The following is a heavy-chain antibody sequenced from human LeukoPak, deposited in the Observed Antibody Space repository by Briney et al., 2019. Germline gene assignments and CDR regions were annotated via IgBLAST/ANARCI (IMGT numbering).Heavy chain of an antibody. CDR3: ARDGRPLDY. CDR2: IKEDGTEI. Sequence: GGSLRLSCAASGFTFNKSWMSWVRQAPGKGLEWVANIKEDGTEIYYMDSVRGRFTISRDNAKNSLYLQMNSLRAEDTAVYYCARDGRPLDYWGQGTLVTVSS. V-gene: IGHV3-7*01. CDR1: GFTFNKSW. J-gene: IGHJ4*02. D-gene: IGHD1-26*01.